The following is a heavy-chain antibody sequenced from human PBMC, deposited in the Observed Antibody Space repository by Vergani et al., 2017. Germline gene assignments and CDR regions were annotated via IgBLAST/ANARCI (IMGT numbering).Heavy chain of an antibody. J-gene: IGHJ6*03. Sequence: EVQLLESGGGLVQPGGSLRLSCAASGFTFSSYAMSWVRQAPGKGLEWVSAISGSGGSTYYADSVKGRFTISRDNSKNTLYLQMNSLRAEDTAVYYCAKDAVRFLEWLSPTDYYYYYMDVWGKGP. CDR1: GFTFSSYA. CDR2: ISGSGGST. D-gene: IGHD3-3*01. V-gene: IGHV3-23*01. CDR3: AKDAVRFLEWLSPTDYYYYYMDV.